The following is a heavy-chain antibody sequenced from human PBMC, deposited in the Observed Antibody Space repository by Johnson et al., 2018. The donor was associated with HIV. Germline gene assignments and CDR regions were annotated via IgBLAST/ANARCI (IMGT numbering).Heavy chain of an antibody. J-gene: IGHJ3*02. CDR3: ARVRQQLVSDAFDI. CDR1: GFTFSSYG. V-gene: IGHV3-NL1*01. Sequence: QVQLVESGGGVVQPGRSLRLSCAASGFTFSSYGMHWVRQAPGKGLEWVSYISSSGSTIYYADSVKGRFTISRDNSKNTLYLQMNSLRAEDTAVYYCARVRQQLVSDAFDIWGQGTMVTVSS. CDR2: ISSSGSTI. D-gene: IGHD6-13*01.